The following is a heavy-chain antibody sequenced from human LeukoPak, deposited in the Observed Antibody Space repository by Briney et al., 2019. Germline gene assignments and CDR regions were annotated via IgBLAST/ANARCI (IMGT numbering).Heavy chain of an antibody. CDR2: IKLDGSEK. D-gene: IGHD3-3*01. CDR3: ARDQYDTWSRRGNFDS. V-gene: IGHV3-7*03. Sequence: GGSLRLSCVASGFTFGKYWMSWVRQAPGKGLEWVANIKLDGSEKNYVDSVKGRFTISRDNTKNSLYLQMNNLRAEDTAVFYCARDQYDTWSRRGNFDSWGQGTLVIVSS. CDR1: GFTFGKYW. J-gene: IGHJ4*02.